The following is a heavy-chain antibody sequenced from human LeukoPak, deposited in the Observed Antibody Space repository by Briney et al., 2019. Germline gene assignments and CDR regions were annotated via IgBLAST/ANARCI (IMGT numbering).Heavy chain of an antibody. CDR2: IKQDGSEK. J-gene: IGHJ4*02. CDR1: GFTFSSYW. D-gene: IGHD3-10*01. Sequence: TGGSLRLSCAASGFTFSSYWMSWVRQAPGKGLEWVANIKQDGSEKYYVDSVKGRFTISRHNAKNSLYLQMNSLRAEDTAVYYCARVPNYYGSGIYFDYWGQGTLVTVSS. CDR3: ARVPNYYGSGIYFDY. V-gene: IGHV3-7*01.